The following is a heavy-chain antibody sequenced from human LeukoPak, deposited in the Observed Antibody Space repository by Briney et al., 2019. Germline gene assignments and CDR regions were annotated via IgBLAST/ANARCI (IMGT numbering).Heavy chain of an antibody. J-gene: IGHJ4*02. CDR3: ARDLGYCSGGSCYGVDY. CDR1: GFTFSSYA. Sequence: PGGSLRLSCAASGFTFSSYAMHWVRQAPGKGLEWMAVISYDGSNKYYADSVKGRFTISRDNSKNTLYLQMNSLRAEDTAVYYCARDLGYCSGGSCYGVDYWGQGTLVTVSS. V-gene: IGHV3-30*04. CDR2: ISYDGSNK. D-gene: IGHD2-15*01.